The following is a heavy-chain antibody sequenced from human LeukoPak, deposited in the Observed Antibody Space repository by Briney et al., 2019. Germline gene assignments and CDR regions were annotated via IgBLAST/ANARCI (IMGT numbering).Heavy chain of an antibody. V-gene: IGHV1-69*06. CDR2: IIPIFGTA. D-gene: IGHD3-16*01. CDR3: AREVPAGGSYYYYYYYMDV. CDR1: GGTFSSYA. J-gene: IGHJ6*03. Sequence: ASVKVSCKASGGTFSSYAISWVRQAPGQGLEWMGGIIPIFGTANYAQKFQGRVTITADKSTSTAYMELSSLRSEDTAVYYCAREVPAGGSYYYYYYYMDVWGKGTTVTVSS.